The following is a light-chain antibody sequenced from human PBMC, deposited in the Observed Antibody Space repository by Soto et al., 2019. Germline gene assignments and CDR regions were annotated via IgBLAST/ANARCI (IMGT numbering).Light chain of an antibody. Sequence: QSALTQPRSASGSPGQSVTISCTGTSSDVGGYNYVSWYQQYPGKAPKLMTYDVSKRPSGIPDRFSGSKSGNTASLTISGLQAEDEADYYCCSYAGSYTWVFGGGTKLTVL. CDR3: CSYAGSYTWV. CDR2: DVS. J-gene: IGLJ3*02. CDR1: SSDVGGYNY. V-gene: IGLV2-11*01.